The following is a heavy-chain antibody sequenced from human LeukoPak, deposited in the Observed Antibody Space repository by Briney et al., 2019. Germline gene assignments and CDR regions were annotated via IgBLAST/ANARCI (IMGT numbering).Heavy chain of an antibody. Sequence: ETLSLTCVVNGGSLSGYYWGWIRQPPGKGLEWVANINEDGNKKYYVDSVKGRFTISRDNTKNSLYLQMNSLRAEDTALYYCARGCTSNSCYDYWGQGTLVTVSS. J-gene: IGHJ4*02. CDR2: INEDGNKK. D-gene: IGHD2-2*01. CDR3: ARGCTSNSCYDY. V-gene: IGHV3-7*01. CDR1: GGSLSGYY.